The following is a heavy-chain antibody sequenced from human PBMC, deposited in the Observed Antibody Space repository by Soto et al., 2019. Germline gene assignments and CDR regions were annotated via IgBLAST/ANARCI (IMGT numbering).Heavy chain of an antibody. Sequence: QVQLQESGPGLVKPSQTLSLTCTVSGGSISSGGYYWSWIRQHPGKGLEWIGYIYYSGSTYYNPSLKSRVTISVDTSKNQFSLKLSSVTAADTAVYYCARDRTVPPRDYYYGMDVWGQGTTVTVSS. J-gene: IGHJ6*02. D-gene: IGHD2-2*01. CDR3: ARDRTVPPRDYYYGMDV. CDR2: IYYSGST. CDR1: GGSISSGGYY. V-gene: IGHV4-31*03.